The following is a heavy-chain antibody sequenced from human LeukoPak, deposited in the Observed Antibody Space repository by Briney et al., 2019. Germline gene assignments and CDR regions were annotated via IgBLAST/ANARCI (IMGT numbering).Heavy chain of an antibody. J-gene: IGHJ6*03. CDR1: GGFINSYY. CDR2: VYTSGIT. V-gene: IGHV4-4*07. CDR3: ARQGDGYNTYYYYYYMDV. D-gene: IGHD5-24*01. Sequence: SETLSLTCTVSGGFINSYYWSWIRQPAGKGLEWIGRVYTSGITNYNPSLKSRVTMSVDTSKNQFSLKLSSVTAADTAVYYCARQGDGYNTYYYYYYMDVWGKGTTVTVSS.